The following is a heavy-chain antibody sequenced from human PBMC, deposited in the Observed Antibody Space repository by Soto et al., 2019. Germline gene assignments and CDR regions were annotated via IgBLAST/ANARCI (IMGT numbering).Heavy chain of an antibody. D-gene: IGHD2-2*01. CDR3: ARKEGGRYCSRTSCSAFDI. CDR2: IYPGDSDT. V-gene: IGHV5-51*03. J-gene: IGHJ3*02. CDR1: GYSFTSYW. Sequence: EVQLVQSGAEVKKPGESLRISCKTSGYSFTSYWIGWVRQMPGKGLEWMGIIYPGDSDTRYSPSFQGQVTISADKYISTAYLQWSSLKASDTAMYYCARKEGGRYCSRTSCSAFDIWGQGTMVTVSS.